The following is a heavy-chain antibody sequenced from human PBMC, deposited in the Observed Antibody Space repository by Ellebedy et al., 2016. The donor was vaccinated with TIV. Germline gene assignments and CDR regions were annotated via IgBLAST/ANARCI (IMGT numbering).Heavy chain of an antibody. D-gene: IGHD6-6*01. Sequence: SETLSLXXTVSGGSISSSSYYWGWIRQPPGKGLEWIGSIYYSGRTYCNPSLKSRVIISVDTSKNQFSLRLSSVTAADTAVYYCARLAYSSSSRDYYYGMDVWGQGTTVTVSS. J-gene: IGHJ6*02. CDR3: ARLAYSSSSRDYYYGMDV. CDR2: IYYSGRT. CDR1: GGSISSSSYY. V-gene: IGHV4-39*01.